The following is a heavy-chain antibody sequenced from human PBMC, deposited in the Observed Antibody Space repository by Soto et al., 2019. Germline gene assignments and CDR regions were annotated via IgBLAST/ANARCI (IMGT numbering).Heavy chain of an antibody. D-gene: IGHD6-6*01. CDR3: AREIGRGAAQTNYMDV. CDR1: GFTVSSNY. CDR2: IYSGGST. Sequence: EVQLVESGGGLVQPGGSLRLSFAASGFTVSSNYMSWVRPAPGKGLGWVSVIYSGGSTFYADSVKGRFTISRDNSKNTVYLQMNSLRAEDAGVYYCAREIGRGAAQTNYMDVWGKGTTVTVS. V-gene: IGHV3-66*01. J-gene: IGHJ6*03.